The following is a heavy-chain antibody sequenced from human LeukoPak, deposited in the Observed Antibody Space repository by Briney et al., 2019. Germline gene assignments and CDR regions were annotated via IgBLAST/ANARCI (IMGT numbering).Heavy chain of an antibody. CDR1: GGSISRSSYY. J-gene: IGHJ4*02. CDR3: ARPNIRYCSGGACPNDGSDY. V-gene: IGHV4-39*07. Sequence: SETLSLTCTVAGGSISRSSYYWGWIRQPPGKGLEWIGSIYYSGSTYYSPSLKSRVTISVDTSKNQFSLKLSSVTAADTAVYYCARPNIRYCSGGACPNDGSDYWGQGTLVTVSS. CDR2: IYYSGST. D-gene: IGHD2-15*01.